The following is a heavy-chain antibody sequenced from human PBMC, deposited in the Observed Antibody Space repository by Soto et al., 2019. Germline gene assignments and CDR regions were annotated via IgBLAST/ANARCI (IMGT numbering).Heavy chain of an antibody. V-gene: IGHV1-69*02. CDR2: IIPILGIA. D-gene: IGHD4-17*01. Sequence: ASVKVSCKASGGTFSSYTISWVRQAPGQGLEWMGRIIPILGIANYAQKFQGRVTITADKSTSTAYMELSSLRSEDTAVYYCARGIKYGDYSRWFDPWGPGTLVTFSS. CDR1: GGTFSSYT. CDR3: ARGIKYGDYSRWFDP. J-gene: IGHJ5*02.